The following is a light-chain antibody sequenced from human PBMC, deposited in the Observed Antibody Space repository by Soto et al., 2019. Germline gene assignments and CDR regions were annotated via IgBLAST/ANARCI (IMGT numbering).Light chain of an antibody. CDR1: QDISVY. CDR3: QHYDDVLVT. Sequence: DIQLTQSPSSLSASVGETVTVTCQTSQDISVYLNWYQGKPGKTPTLLTYDASIIKAGVPSRFSVLGSGTHFTLTISNLQPEDIATYFCQHYDDVLVTFGGGTKVEI. J-gene: IGKJ4*01. CDR2: DAS. V-gene: IGKV1-33*01.